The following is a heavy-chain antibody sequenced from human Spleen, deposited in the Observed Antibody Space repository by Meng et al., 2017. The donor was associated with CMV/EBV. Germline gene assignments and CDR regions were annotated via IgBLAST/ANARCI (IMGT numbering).Heavy chain of an antibody. D-gene: IGHD3-10*01. CDR1: GGSIRSSSYY. J-gene: IGHJ4*02. CDR2: IFYSGTT. V-gene: IGHV4-39*07. CDR3: ARVRDGSGSYSDY. Sequence: SETLSLTCTVSGGSIRSSSYYWGWIRQPPGKGLEWIGTIFYSGTTYYNPSLKSRVTISEDTSKNQFSLNLSSLTAADTAVYYCARVRDGSGSYSDYWGPGTLVTVSS.